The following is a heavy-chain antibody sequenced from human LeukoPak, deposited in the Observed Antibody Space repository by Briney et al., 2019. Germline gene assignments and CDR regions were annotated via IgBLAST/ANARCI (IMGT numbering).Heavy chain of an antibody. V-gene: IGHV4-59*01. D-gene: IGHD3-10*01. J-gene: IGHJ5*02. CDR2: IYYSGST. Sequence: SETLSLTCTVSGGSIRSYYWSWIRQPPGKGLEWIGYIYYSGSTNYNPSLKSRVTISVDTSKNQFSLKLSSVTAADTAVYYCARDSWTTMVRGVYNWFDPWGRGTLVTVSS. CDR3: ARDSWTTMVRGVYNWFDP. CDR1: GGSIRSYY.